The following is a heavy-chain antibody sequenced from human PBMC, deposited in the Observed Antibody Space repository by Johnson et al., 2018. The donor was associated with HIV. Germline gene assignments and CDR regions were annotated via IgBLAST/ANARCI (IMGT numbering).Heavy chain of an antibody. Sequence: QVQLVESGGGVVQPGRSLRLSCAASGFTFSSYTMYWVRQAPGKGLEWVAVISYDGSNEYYADSVKGRFTISRDNSKNTLYLQMNSLRAEDTAVYYCAKEKNGYHWTFDIWGQGTMVTVSS. CDR3: AKEKNGYHWTFDI. J-gene: IGHJ3*02. CDR1: GFTFSSYT. D-gene: IGHD5-24*01. CDR2: ISYDGSNE. V-gene: IGHV3-30*04.